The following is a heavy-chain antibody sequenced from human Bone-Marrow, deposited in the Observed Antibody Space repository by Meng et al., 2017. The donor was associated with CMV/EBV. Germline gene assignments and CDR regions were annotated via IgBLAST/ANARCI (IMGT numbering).Heavy chain of an antibody. Sequence: SETLSLTCNVSGGSISSSSYYWGWIRQPPGKGLEWIGSMYYSGSTNYNPSLKSRVTISADTSKTQFSLKLNSVTAADTAVYYCARDLVVVVPADNYYYYYGMDVWGQGTTVTVSS. CDR3: ARDLVVVVPADNYYYYYGMDV. CDR2: MYYSGST. J-gene: IGHJ6*02. CDR1: GGSISSSSYY. V-gene: IGHV4-39*02. D-gene: IGHD2-2*01.